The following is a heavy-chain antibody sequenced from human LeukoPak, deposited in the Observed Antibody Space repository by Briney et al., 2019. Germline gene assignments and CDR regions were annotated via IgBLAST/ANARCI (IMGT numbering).Heavy chain of an antibody. CDR2: IYTSGST. D-gene: IGHD6-6*01. J-gene: IGHJ6*02. V-gene: IGHV4-4*07. Sequence: SETLSLTCTVSGGSISSYYWSWIRQPAGKGLEWIGRIYTSGSTNYNPSLKGRVTMSVDTSKNQFSLKLSSVTAADTAVYYCARGTWTRIAARRYYYYGMDVWGQGTAVTVSS. CDR1: GGSISSYY. CDR3: ARGTWTRIAARRYYYYGMDV.